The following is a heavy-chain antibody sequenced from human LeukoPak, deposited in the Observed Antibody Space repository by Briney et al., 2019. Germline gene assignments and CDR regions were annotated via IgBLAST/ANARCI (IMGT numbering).Heavy chain of an antibody. CDR1: GYSISSGYY. V-gene: IGHV4-38-2*02. J-gene: IGHJ5*02. CDR2: IYHSGST. CDR3: ASQQQLVLLDWFDP. D-gene: IGHD6-13*01. Sequence: SETLSLTCTVSGYSISSGYYWGWIRQPPGKGLEGIGSIYHSGSTDYNPSLKSRVTISVDTSKNQFSLKLRSVTAADTAVYYCASQQQLVLLDWFDPWGQGTLVTVSS.